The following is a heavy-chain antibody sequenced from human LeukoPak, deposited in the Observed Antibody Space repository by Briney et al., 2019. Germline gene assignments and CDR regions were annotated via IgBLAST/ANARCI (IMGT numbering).Heavy chain of an antibody. CDR2: ISGSGGST. Sequence: PGGSLRLSCAASGFTFSSYAMSWVRQAPGKGLEWVSAISGSGGSTYYADSVKGRFTISRDNSKNTLYLQMNSLRAEDTAVYYCAKGQPWNYDSRGYYQGTDYWGQGTLVTVSS. V-gene: IGHV3-23*01. CDR1: GFTFSSYA. CDR3: AKGQPWNYDSRGYYQGTDY. J-gene: IGHJ4*02. D-gene: IGHD3-22*01.